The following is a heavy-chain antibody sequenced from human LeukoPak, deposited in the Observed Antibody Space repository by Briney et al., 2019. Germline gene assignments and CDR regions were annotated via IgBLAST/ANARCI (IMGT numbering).Heavy chain of an antibody. CDR2: ISAYNGNT. D-gene: IGHD2-15*01. CDR3: ARGYDCSGGSCYSFDY. CDR1: GYTFTSYG. Sequence: ASVKVSCKASGYTFTSYGISWVRQAPGQGLEWMGWISAYNGNTNYAQKLQGRVTMTTDTSTSTAYMELRSLRSEDTAVYYCARGYDCSGGSCYSFDYWGQGTLVTVSS. J-gene: IGHJ4*02. V-gene: IGHV1-18*01.